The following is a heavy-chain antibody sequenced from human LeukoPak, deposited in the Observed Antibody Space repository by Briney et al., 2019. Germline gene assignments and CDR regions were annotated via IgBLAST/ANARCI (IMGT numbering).Heavy chain of an antibody. J-gene: IGHJ4*02. Sequence: SETLSLTCTVSGGSISSYYWSWIRQPPGKGLEWIGYIYYSGSTNYNPSLKSRVTISVDTSKNQFSPKLSSVTAADTAVYYCARLGPYDSSGYYYWGQGTLVTVSS. CDR2: IYYSGST. CDR3: ARLGPYDSSGYYY. D-gene: IGHD3-22*01. V-gene: IGHV4-59*08. CDR1: GGSISSYY.